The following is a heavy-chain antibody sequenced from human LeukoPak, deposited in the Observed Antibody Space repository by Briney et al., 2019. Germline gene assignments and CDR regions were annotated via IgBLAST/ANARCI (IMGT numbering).Heavy chain of an antibody. CDR1: GGSISSSSYY. Sequence: NTSETLSLTCTVSGGSISSSSYYWGWIRQPPGKGLEWIGSIYYSGSTYYNPSLKSRVTISVDTSKNQFSLKLSSVTAADTAVYYCARPRRYCSSTSCYLPGLSYYYYMDVWGKGTTVTVSS. CDR2: IYYSGST. CDR3: ARPRRYCSSTSCYLPGLSYYYYMDV. V-gene: IGHV4-39*01. J-gene: IGHJ6*03. D-gene: IGHD2-2*01.